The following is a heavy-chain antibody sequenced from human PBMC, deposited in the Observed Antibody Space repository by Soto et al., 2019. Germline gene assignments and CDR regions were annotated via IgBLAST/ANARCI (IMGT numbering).Heavy chain of an antibody. Sequence: QITLNESGPTVVRPTETLTLTCRFSGFSLTTSGVGVGWIRQSPGKAPEWLALIYWDDDKRYSASLKSRLTINKDTSKNQVVLTVYDLEPTDTATYYCSHRVLRTVFGLVTTTAIYFDFWVQGTPVAVSS. J-gene: IGHJ4*02. CDR1: GFSLTTSGVG. CDR3: SHRVLRTVFGLVTTTAIYFDF. CDR2: IYWDDDK. D-gene: IGHD3-3*01. V-gene: IGHV2-5*02.